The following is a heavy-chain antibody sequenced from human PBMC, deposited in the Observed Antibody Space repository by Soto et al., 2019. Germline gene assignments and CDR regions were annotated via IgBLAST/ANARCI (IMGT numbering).Heavy chain of an antibody. V-gene: IGHV4-59*01. CDR1: GGSISSYY. D-gene: IGHD3-22*01. CDR2: IYYSGST. CDR3: ARSHYSDPSRFDP. Sequence: PSETLSLTCTVSGGSISSYYWSWIRQPPGKGLEWIGYIYYSGSTNYNPSLKSRVTISVDTSKNQFSLKLSSVTAADTAVYYCARSHYSDPSRFDPWGQGTLVTVSS. J-gene: IGHJ5*02.